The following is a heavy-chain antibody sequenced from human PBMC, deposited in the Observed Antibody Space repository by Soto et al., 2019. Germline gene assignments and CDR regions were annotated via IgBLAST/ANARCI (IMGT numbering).Heavy chain of an antibody. D-gene: IGHD1-26*01. Sequence: GGSLRLSCAASGFTFSSYSMNWVRQAPGKGLEWVSYISSSSSTIYYADSVKGRFTISRDNAKNSLYLQMNSLRDEDTAVYYCARYPPSKDSGSYYYYYGMDVWGQGTTVTVSS. CDR3: ARYPPSKDSGSYYYYYGMDV. J-gene: IGHJ6*02. CDR2: ISSSSSTI. CDR1: GFTFSSYS. V-gene: IGHV3-48*02.